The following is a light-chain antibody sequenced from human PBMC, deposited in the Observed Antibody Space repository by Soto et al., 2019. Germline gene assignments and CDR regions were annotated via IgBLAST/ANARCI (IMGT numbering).Light chain of an antibody. CDR3: QQYGSSLST. CDR2: GAS. Sequence: EIVLTQSPGTLSLSPGERATLSCRASQSVSSYLAWYQQKPGQAPRLLIYGASSRATGIPDRFSGSGSGTDFPLTISRREPEDFAVYYCQQYGSSLSTFGQGTKV. J-gene: IGKJ1*01. V-gene: IGKV3-20*01. CDR1: QSVSSY.